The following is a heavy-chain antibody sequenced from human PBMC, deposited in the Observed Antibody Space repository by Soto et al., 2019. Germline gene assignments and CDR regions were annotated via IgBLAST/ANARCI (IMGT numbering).Heavy chain of an antibody. J-gene: IGHJ3*02. D-gene: IGHD6-6*01. CDR2: ISWNSGSI. CDR1: GFTFDDYA. V-gene: IGHV3-9*01. Sequence: GGSLRLSCAASGFTFDDYAMHWVRQAPGKGLEWVSGISWNSGSIDYADSVKGRFTISRDNARNSLYLQMNSLRVEDTALYYCAKIPSRVAARPPYGFDIWGQGTMVTVSS. CDR3: AKIPSRVAARPPYGFDI.